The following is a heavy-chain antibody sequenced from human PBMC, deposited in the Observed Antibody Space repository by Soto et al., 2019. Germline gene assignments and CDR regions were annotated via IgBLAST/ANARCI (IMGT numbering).Heavy chain of an antibody. CDR2: IYYSGTT. CDR3: ARAGNYDVLSGRMYYFDS. D-gene: IGHD3-3*01. J-gene: IGHJ4*02. Sequence: SETLSLTCTVSGGSISSSSYYWAWVRQPPGKGLEWIGSIYYSGTTYYNPSLESRVTFSIDTSNSQFSLRLSSVTAADTAVYFCARAGNYDVLSGRMYYFDSWGQGTPVTVSA. V-gene: IGHV4-39*07. CDR1: GGSISSSSYY.